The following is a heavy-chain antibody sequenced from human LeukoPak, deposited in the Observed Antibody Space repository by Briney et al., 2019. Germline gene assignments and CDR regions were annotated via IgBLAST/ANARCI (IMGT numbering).Heavy chain of an antibody. D-gene: IGHD3-10*01. V-gene: IGHV3-23*01. CDR2: ISGSGAST. CDR3: ARVRRYYGSGSSIDY. CDR1: GFTFSSYA. J-gene: IGHJ4*02. Sequence: PGGSLRLSCAASGFTFSSYAMSWVRQAPGKGLEWVSAISGSGASTYHADSVKGRFTISRDNSKNTLYLQTNSLRAEDTAVYYCARVRRYYGSGSSIDYWGQGTLVTVSS.